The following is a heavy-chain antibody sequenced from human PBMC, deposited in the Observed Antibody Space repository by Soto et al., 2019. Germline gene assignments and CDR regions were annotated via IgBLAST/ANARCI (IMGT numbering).Heavy chain of an antibody. CDR2: ISYDGSNK. Sequence: QVQLVESGGGVVQPGRSLRLSCAASGFTFSSYAMHWVRQAPGKGLEWVAVISYDGSNKYYADSVKGRFTISRDNSKNTLYLQMNSLRAEDTAVYYCARVPTVVTTAYYFDYWDQGTLVTVSS. J-gene: IGHJ4*02. D-gene: IGHD4-17*01. CDR1: GFTFSSYA. CDR3: ARVPTVVTTAYYFDY. V-gene: IGHV3-30-3*01.